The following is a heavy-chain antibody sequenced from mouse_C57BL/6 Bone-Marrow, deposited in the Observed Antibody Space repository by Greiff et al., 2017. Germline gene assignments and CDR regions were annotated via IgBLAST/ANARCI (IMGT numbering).Heavy chain of an antibody. Sequence: DVKLVESGGGLVQPGGSLKLSCAASGFTFSDYGMAWVRQAPRQGPEWVAFISPLAYSINYADTVKGRFTISTEKAKTTLYLEMSSLRSEDTAMYYCARSYGSRGAMDYWGQGTAVTVSS. J-gene: IGHJ4*01. D-gene: IGHD1-1*01. CDR1: GFTFSDYG. CDR2: ISPLAYSI. V-gene: IGHV5-15*01. CDR3: ARSYGSRGAMDY.